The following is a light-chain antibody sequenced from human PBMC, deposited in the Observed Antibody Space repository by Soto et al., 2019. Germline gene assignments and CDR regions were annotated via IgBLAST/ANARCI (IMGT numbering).Light chain of an antibody. CDR2: KAS. V-gene: IGKV1-5*03. CDR3: QHYKTYSRT. CDR1: QNIDTW. Sequence: DIQMTQSPSTLSASVGDRVTITCRASQNIDTWLARYQQKPGKPPTLLMYKASILESGVPSRFSGSGSETEFNLTISSLQPDYFATYYCQHYKTYSRTFGQGTKVDI. J-gene: IGKJ1*01.